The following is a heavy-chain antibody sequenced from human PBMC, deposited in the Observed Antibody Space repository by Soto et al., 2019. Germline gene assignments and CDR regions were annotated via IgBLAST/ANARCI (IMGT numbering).Heavy chain of an antibody. CDR2: INHSGST. V-gene: IGHV4-34*01. J-gene: IGHJ3*02. D-gene: IGHD5-12*01. CDR3: ARGRWLRFVYAFDI. CDR1: GGSFSGYY. Sequence: PSETLSLTCAVYGGSFSGYYCIWSVQPPGKGLEWIGEINHSGSTNYNPSLKSRVTISVDTSKNQFSLKLSSVTAADTAVYYCARGRWLRFVYAFDIWGQGTMVTVSS.